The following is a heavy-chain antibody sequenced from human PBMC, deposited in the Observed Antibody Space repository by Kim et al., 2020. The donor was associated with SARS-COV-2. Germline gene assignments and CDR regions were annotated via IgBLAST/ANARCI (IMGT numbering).Heavy chain of an antibody. CDR3: ARIGCTGAGCHYPRDPFDL. V-gene: IGHV3-33*08. Sequence: GGSLRHSCAASGFTFYTYGMHWVRQAPGKGLEWVAVIWYDGSNKYYADSVKGRFTFSRDNSKNTMYLQMNSLRAEDTAVYYCARIGCTGAGCHYPRDPFDLWGQGTMVTVST. CDR2: IWYDGSNK. J-gene: IGHJ3*01. D-gene: IGHD2-15*01. CDR1: GFTFYTYG.